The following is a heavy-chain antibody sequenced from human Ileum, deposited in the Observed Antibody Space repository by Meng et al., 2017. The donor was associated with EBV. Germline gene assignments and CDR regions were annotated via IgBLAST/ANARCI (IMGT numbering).Heavy chain of an antibody. Sequence: VALPEAGPGRGRALGPLSLPRAVPGGSMSRTNWWSWVPQPPGKGLEWIGEIYHSGSTNYNPSLKSRVSISVDKSKNQFSLKLSSVTAADTAVYYCARADKVRFDYWGQGTLVTVSS. CDR1: GGSMSRTNW. J-gene: IGHJ4*02. CDR2: IYHSGST. CDR3: ARADKVRFDY. V-gene: IGHV4-4*03.